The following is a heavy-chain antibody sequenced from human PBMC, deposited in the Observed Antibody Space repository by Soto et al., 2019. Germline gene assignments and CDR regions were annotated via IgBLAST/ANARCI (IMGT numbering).Heavy chain of an antibody. Sequence: SETLSLTCTVSGGSISSGDYYWSWIRQPPGKGLEWIGYIYYSGSTYYNQSLKSRVTISVDTSKNQFSLKLISVTAADTAVYYCARGMTTVTTFDYWGQGTLVTVSS. D-gene: IGHD4-17*01. J-gene: IGHJ4*02. CDR3: ARGMTTVTTFDY. V-gene: IGHV4-30-4*01. CDR1: GGSISSGDYY. CDR2: IYYSGST.